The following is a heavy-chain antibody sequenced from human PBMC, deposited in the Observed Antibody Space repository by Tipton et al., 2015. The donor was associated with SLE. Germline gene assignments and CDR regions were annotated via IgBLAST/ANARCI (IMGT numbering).Heavy chain of an antibody. J-gene: IGHJ6*02. CDR1: GFTFSSYP. Sequence: SLRLSCAASGFTFSSYPMHWVRQAPGKGLEWVAVISYDGSNKYYADSVKGRFTISRDNSKNTLYLQMNSLRAEDTAVYYCATSLLVVLDGMDVWGQGTTVTVSS. CDR2: ISYDGSNK. D-gene: IGHD2-8*02. CDR3: ATSLLVVLDGMDV. V-gene: IGHV3-30*04.